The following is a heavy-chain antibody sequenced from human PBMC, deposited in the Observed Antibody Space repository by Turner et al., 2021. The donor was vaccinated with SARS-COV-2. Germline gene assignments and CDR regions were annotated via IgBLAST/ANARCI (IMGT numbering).Heavy chain of an antibody. D-gene: IGHD3-22*01. V-gene: IGHV3-21*01. CDR3: ARDVPTYYYDSSGYYTDAFDI. CDR1: GFTFSSYE. CDR2: IRSSSSYI. J-gene: IGHJ3*02. Sequence: EVQLVESGGGLVQPGGSLRLSCAASGFTFSSYEMNWVRQAPGKGLEWVSSIRSSSSYIYYADSVKGRFTISRDNAKNSLYLQMNSLRAEDTAVYYCARDVPTYYYDSSGYYTDAFDIWGQGTMVTVSS.